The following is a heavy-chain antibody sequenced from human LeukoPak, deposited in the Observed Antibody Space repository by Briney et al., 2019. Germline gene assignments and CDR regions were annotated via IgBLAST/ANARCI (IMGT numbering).Heavy chain of an antibody. CDR2: INHSGST. V-gene: IGHV4-34*01. CDR3: AKSLSGWFDFDY. CDR1: GGSFSGYY. Sequence: SETLSLTCAVYGGSFSGYYWSWIRQPPGKGLEWIGEINHSGSTNYNPSLKSRVTISVDTSKNQFSLKLSSVTAADTAVYYCAKSLSGWFDFDYWGQGTLVTVSS. J-gene: IGHJ4*02. D-gene: IGHD6-19*01.